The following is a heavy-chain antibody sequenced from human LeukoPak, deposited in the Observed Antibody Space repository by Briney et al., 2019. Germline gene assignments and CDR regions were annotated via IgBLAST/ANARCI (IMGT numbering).Heavy chain of an antibody. V-gene: IGHV3-30*03. CDR1: GFSFSNYG. J-gene: IGHJ4*02. Sequence: PGGSLRLSCAASGFSFSNYGMNWVRQAPGKGLEWVAYISQDGYTKTYADPVKGRFTISSDKSQTTLYLQMNSLTPEDAALYYCARDPGGTFEFWGQGTLVTVSS. D-gene: IGHD2-8*02. CDR2: ISQDGYTK. CDR3: ARDPGGTFEF.